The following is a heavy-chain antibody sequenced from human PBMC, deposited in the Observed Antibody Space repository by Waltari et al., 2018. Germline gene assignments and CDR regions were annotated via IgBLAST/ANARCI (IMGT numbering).Heavy chain of an antibody. J-gene: IGHJ4*02. CDR2: IKPDGSEK. CDR1: GINFSNYW. CDR3: AINQY. Sequence: EVQLVESGGGLVQPGGSLRLSCVVSGINFSNYWMNWVRQAPGKGLEGVANIKPDGSEKYYVDSVKGRLTISRDNAKNSLFLQMNSRSVDDTGVYYCAINQYWGQGTLVTVSS. V-gene: IGHV3-7*01.